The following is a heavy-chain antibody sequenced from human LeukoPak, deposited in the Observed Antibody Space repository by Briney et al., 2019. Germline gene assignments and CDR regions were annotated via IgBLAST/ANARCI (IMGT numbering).Heavy chain of an antibody. CDR3: ARDGGYHDSSGYYHSYYFDY. CDR2: IWDDGSNQ. CDR1: GFVFSTYG. D-gene: IGHD3-22*01. V-gene: IGHV3-33*01. Sequence: GRSLRLSCAASGFVFSTYGMHWVRQAPGKGLEWEAVIWDDGSNQYYVDSVKGRFTISRDNSKNTLYLQMNSLRAEDTAVYYCARDGGYHDSSGYYHSYYFDYWGQGTLVTVSS. J-gene: IGHJ4*02.